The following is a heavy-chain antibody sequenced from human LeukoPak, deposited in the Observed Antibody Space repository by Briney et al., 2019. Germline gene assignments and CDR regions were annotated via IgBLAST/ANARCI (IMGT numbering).Heavy chain of an antibody. V-gene: IGHV3-23*01. Sequence: PGGSLRLSCAASGFTFSGYAMSWVRQAPGKGLEWVSVISGSGGSTYYADSVKGRFTISRDNSKNTLYLQMDGLRAEDTAVYYCAKEALGYYYYYMDVWGKGTTVTVSS. D-gene: IGHD3-10*01. CDR3: AKEALGYYYYYMDV. CDR1: GFTFSGYA. CDR2: ISGSGGST. J-gene: IGHJ6*03.